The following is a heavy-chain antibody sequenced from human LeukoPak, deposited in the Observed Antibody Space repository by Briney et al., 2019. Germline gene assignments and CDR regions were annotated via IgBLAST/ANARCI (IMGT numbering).Heavy chain of an antibody. CDR2: INPSGGST. CDR1: GHTFTTYY. V-gene: IGHV1-46*01. D-gene: IGHD2-2*01. J-gene: IGHJ3*02. CDR3: ARDPWGRVYCSTTSCLNLGRNDAFDI. Sequence: ASVKVSCKAPGHTFTTYYMHWVRQAPGQGLEWMGIINPSGGSTSYAQKFQGRVTMTRDTSTSTVYMELSSLRSEDTAVYYCARDPWGRVYCSTTSCLNLGRNDAFDIWGQGTMVTVSS.